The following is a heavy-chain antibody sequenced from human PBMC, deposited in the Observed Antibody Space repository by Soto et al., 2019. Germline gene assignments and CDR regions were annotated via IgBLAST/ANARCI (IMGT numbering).Heavy chain of an antibody. Sequence: KASETLSLTCAVYGGSFSGYYWSWIRQPPGKGLEWIGEINHSGSTNYNPSLKSRVTISVDTSKNQFSLKLSSVTAADTAVYYCARGSKIGYCSSTSCYQRHYYYGMDVWGQGTPVTVYS. V-gene: IGHV4-34*01. CDR1: GGSFSGYY. J-gene: IGHJ6*02. CDR3: ARGSKIGYCSSTSCYQRHYYYGMDV. CDR2: INHSGST. D-gene: IGHD2-2*01.